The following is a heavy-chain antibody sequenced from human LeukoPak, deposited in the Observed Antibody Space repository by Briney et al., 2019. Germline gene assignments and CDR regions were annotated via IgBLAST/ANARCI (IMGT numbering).Heavy chain of an antibody. V-gene: IGHV3-30*02. D-gene: IGHD6-13*01. CDR2: IRYDGSNK. CDR3: AKTPGYSSSWYYYYYYYMDV. J-gene: IGHJ6*03. CDR1: GFTFSSYG. Sequence: GGSLRLSCAASGFTFSSYGMHWVRKAPGKGLEWVAFIRYDGSNKYYADSVKGRFTISRDNSKNTLYLQMNSLRAEDTAVYYCAKTPGYSSSWYYYYYYYMDVWGKGTTVTVSS.